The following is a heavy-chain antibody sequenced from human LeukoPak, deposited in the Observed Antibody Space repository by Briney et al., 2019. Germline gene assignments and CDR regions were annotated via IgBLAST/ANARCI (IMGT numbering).Heavy chain of an antibody. CDR3: ARVVGMGGDGYENWFDP. Sequence: GGSLRLSCAASGFTFDDYAMHWVRQAPGKGLEWVSGISWNSGSIGYADSVKGRFTISRDNAKNSLYLQMNSLRAEDTAVYYCARVVGMGGDGYENWFDPWGQGTLVTVSS. J-gene: IGHJ5*02. D-gene: IGHD5-24*01. V-gene: IGHV3-9*01. CDR1: GFTFDDYA. CDR2: ISWNSGSI.